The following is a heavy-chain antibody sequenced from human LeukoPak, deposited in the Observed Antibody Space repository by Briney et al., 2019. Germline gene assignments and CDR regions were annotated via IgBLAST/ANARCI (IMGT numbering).Heavy chain of an antibody. J-gene: IGHJ6*03. CDR2: ISAQHGQT. CDR3: ARGPGGRSGYYPLEDYYYYYYMDV. D-gene: IGHD3-22*01. Sequence: GASVKVSCKTSGYSENFYGITWVRQVAGQGLEWMGWISAQHGQTEYAPNSQDRVTMTTDTSTSTAYMELRSLRSDDTAVYYCARGPGGRSGYYPLEDYYYYYYMDVWGKGTTVTVSS. CDR1: GYSENFYG. V-gene: IGHV1-18*01.